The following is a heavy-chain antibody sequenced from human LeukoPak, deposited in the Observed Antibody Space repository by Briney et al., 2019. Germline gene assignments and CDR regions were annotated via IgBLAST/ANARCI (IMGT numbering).Heavy chain of an antibody. Sequence: PSETLSLTCAVSGGSISSGGYSWSWIRQPPGKGLERIGYIYHSGSTYYNPSLKSRVTISVDRSKNQFSLKLSSVTAADTAVYYCARIGTRSGYFDYWGQGTLVTVSS. CDR3: ARIGTRSGYFDY. CDR1: GGSISSGGYS. CDR2: IYHSGST. V-gene: IGHV4-30-2*01. J-gene: IGHJ4*02. D-gene: IGHD1-1*01.